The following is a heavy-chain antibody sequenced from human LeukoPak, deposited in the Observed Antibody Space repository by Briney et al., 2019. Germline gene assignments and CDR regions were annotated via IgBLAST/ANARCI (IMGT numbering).Heavy chain of an antibody. CDR2: IHSDGSNT. D-gene: IGHD1-26*01. V-gene: IGHV3-74*01. J-gene: IGHJ3*02. CDR3: GRQGASYAFDI. CDR1: GFTFSNYW. Sequence: GGSLRLSCAASGFTFSNYWMHWVRQAPGKGLVWVSRIHSDGSNTNYAYSVKGRFTISRDNAKNTLYLQMNSLRAEDTAVYYCGRQGASYAFDIWGQGTTVTVSS.